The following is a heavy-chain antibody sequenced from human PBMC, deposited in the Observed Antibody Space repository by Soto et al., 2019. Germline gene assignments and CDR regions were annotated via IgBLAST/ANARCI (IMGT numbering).Heavy chain of an antibody. V-gene: IGHV3-23*01. D-gene: IGHD3-22*01. CDR1: GFTFSSYA. CDR2: ISGSGGST. Sequence: EVQLLESGGGLVQPGGSLRLSCAASGFTFSSYAMSWVRQAPGKGLEWVSAISGSGGSTYYADSVKGRFTISRDNSKNTLYLQMNSLRAEDTAVYYCAKQKNAYYYDSSGYYVLPREFDYWGQGTLVTVSS. J-gene: IGHJ4*02. CDR3: AKQKNAYYYDSSGYYVLPREFDY.